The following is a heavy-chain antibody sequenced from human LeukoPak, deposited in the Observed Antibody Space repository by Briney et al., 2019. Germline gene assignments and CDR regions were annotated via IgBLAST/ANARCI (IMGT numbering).Heavy chain of an antibody. J-gene: IGHJ4*02. CDR2: IYSGGST. D-gene: IGHD5-12*01. Sequence: GGSLRLSCAASGFTFSSYAVHWVRQAPGKGLEWVSVIYSGGSTYYADSVKGRFTISRDNSKNTLYLQMNSLRAEDTAVYYCARDRGGYSGYDFGDFDYWGQGTLVTVSS. V-gene: IGHV3-66*01. CDR1: GFTFSSYA. CDR3: ARDRGGYSGYDFGDFDY.